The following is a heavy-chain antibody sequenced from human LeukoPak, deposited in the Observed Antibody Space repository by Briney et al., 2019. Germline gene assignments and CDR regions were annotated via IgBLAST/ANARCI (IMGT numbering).Heavy chain of an antibody. CDR3: ARDLPVVVVPIALSY. CDR1: GYTFTGYY. J-gene: IGHJ4*02. V-gene: IGHV1-2*02. CDR2: INPNSGGT. D-gene: IGHD2-15*01. Sequence: ASVKVSCKASGYTFTGYYMHWVRQAPGQGLEWMGWINPNSGGTNYAQKFQGRVTMTTDTSTSTAYMELRRLRSDDTAVYYCARDLPVVVVPIALSYWGQGTLVTVSS.